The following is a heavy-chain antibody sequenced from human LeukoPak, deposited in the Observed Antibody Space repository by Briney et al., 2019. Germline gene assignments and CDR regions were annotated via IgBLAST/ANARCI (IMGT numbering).Heavy chain of an antibody. CDR1: GYTFTGYY. CDR3: ARDTAAGTGRIHEFDY. Sequence: ASVKVSCKASGYTFTGYYMHWVRQAPGQGLEWMGWINPNSGGTNYAQKFQGRVTMTRDTSISTAYMELSRLRSDDTTVYYCARDTAAGTGRIHEFDYWGQGTLVTVSS. CDR2: INPNSGGT. V-gene: IGHV1-2*02. J-gene: IGHJ4*02. D-gene: IGHD6-13*01.